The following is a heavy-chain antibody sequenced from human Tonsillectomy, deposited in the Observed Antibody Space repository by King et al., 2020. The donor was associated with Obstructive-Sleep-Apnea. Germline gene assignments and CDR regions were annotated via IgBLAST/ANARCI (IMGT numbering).Heavy chain of an antibody. V-gene: IGHV3-33*01. CDR2: IWYDGSNK. J-gene: IGHJ5*02. CDR3: ARGYCSSTSCYPHWFDP. CDR1: GFTFSSYG. Sequence: QLVQSGGGVVQPGRSLRLSCAASGFTFSSYGMHWVRQAPGKGLEWVAVIWYDGSNKYYADSVKGRFTISRDNSKNTLYLQMNSLRAEDTAVYYCARGYCSSTSCYPHWFDPWGQGTLVTVSS. D-gene: IGHD2-2*01.